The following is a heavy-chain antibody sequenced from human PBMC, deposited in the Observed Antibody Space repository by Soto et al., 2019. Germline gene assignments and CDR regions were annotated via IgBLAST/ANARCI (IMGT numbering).Heavy chain of an antibody. V-gene: IGHV3-33*01. CDR1: GFTFSNYA. CDR3: ARDRTDTSMIIIDY. CDR2: IWYDGSIQ. D-gene: IGHD5-18*01. J-gene: IGHJ4*01. Sequence: QAQLVESGGGGVQPGRSVRLSCVASGFTFSNYAMYWVRQAPSTPLEWVAAIWYDGSIQYYEGSVKGRLTISRDKSKNMLELQMSSLRVEDTGIYYCARDRTDTSMIIIDYWGHGTLVTVSS.